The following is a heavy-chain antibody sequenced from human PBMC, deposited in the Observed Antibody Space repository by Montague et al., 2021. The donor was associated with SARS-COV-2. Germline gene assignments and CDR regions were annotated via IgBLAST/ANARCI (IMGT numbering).Heavy chain of an antibody. V-gene: IGHV6-1*01. D-gene: IGHD6-13*01. CDR3: VRGIEAAGSYDY. CDR2: TYYRSMWKS. CDR1: GDSVSSNSAT. J-gene: IGHJ4*02. Sequence: CAISGDSVSSNSATWNWIRQSPSRGLEWLGRTYYRSMWKSDYARXVKSRIAINPDTSKNQFSLQLSSATPEDTALYYCVRGIEAAGSYDYWGQGTLVTVSS.